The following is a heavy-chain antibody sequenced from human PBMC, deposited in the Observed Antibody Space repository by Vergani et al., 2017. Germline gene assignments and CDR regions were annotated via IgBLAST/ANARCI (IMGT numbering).Heavy chain of an antibody. CDR1: GFTFSSYA. Sequence: EVQLLESGGGLVQPGGSLRLSCAASGFTFSSYAMSWVRQAPGKGLEWVSAISDSGGSTYYADSVKGRFTISRDNSKNTLYLQMNSLRAEDTAVYYCANLPKKIFGVVNDDYWGQGTLVTVSS. CDR3: ANLPKKIFGVVNDDY. D-gene: IGHD3-3*01. V-gene: IGHV3-23*01. J-gene: IGHJ4*02. CDR2: ISDSGGST.